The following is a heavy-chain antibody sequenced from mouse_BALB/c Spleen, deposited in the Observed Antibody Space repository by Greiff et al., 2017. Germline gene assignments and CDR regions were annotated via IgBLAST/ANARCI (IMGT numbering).Heavy chain of an antibody. CDR1: GFTFSSYA. D-gene: IGHD2-1*01. V-gene: IGHV5-6-5*01. Sequence: EVKLVESGGGLVKPGGSLKLSCAASGFTFSSYAMSWVRQTPEKRLEWVASISSGGSTYYPDSVKGRFTISRDNARNILYLQMSSLRSEDTAMYYCARENYGNCYAMDYWGQGTSVTVSS. J-gene: IGHJ4*01. CDR2: ISSGGST. CDR3: ARENYGNCYAMDY.